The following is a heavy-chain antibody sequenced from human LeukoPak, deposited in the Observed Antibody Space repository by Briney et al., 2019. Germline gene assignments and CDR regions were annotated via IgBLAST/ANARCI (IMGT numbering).Heavy chain of an antibody. CDR3: ASPEGYSNYYYYGMDV. CDR2: IIPIFGTA. D-gene: IGHD4-11*01. Sequence: SVKVSCKASGYTFTSYYMHWVRQAPGQGLEWMGGIIPIFGTANYARKFQGRVTITADESTSTAYMELSSLRSEDTAVYYCASPEGYSNYYYYGMDVWGQGTTVTVSS. CDR1: GYTFTSYY. J-gene: IGHJ6*02. V-gene: IGHV1-69*13.